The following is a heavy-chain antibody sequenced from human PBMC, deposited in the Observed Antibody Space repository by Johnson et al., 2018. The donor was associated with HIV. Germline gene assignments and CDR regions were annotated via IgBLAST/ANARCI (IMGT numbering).Heavy chain of an antibody. CDR1: GFAVSSNY. Sequence: VQLVESGGGLIQPGGSLRLSCAASGFAVSSNYMSWVRQAPGKGLEWVSAISGSGGSTYYADSVKGRFTISRDNSKNTLYLQMNSLRAEDTAIYYCARENYRRRDAFDVWGQGTVVIVSS. V-gene: IGHV3-23*04. D-gene: IGHD1-7*01. CDR3: ARENYRRRDAFDV. CDR2: SGSGGST. J-gene: IGHJ3*01.